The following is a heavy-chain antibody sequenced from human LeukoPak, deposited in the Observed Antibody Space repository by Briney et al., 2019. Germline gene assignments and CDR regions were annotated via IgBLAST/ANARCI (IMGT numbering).Heavy chain of an antibody. D-gene: IGHD2-2*01. J-gene: IGHJ6*02. CDR1: GFTFSSYG. Sequence: GGSLRLSCAASGFTFSSYGMHWVRQAPGKGLEWVSVIYSGGSTYYADSVKGRFTISRDNSKNTLYLQMNSLRAEDTAVYYCARDSKGYYYGMDVWGQGTTVTVSS. CDR2: IYSGGST. CDR3: ARDSKGYYYGMDV. V-gene: IGHV3-NL1*01.